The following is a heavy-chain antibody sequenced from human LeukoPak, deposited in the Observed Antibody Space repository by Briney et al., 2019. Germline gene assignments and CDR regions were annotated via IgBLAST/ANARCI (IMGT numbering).Heavy chain of an antibody. V-gene: IGHV3-30-3*01. Sequence: PGGSLRLSCAASGFTFSSYAMHWVRQAPGKGLEWVAVISYDGSNKYYADSVKGRFTISRDNSKNTLYLQMNSLRAEDTAVYYCARALYTGWGQGTLVTVSS. CDR2: ISYDGSNK. J-gene: IGHJ4*02. CDR3: ARALYTG. D-gene: IGHD3-16*01. CDR1: GFTFSSYA.